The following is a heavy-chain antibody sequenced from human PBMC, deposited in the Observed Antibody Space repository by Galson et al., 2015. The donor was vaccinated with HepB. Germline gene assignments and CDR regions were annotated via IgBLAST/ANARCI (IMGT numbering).Heavy chain of an antibody. V-gene: IGHV1-18*04. CDR1: GYTFTSHT. Sequence: SCKAFGYTFTSHTFSWVRQAPGQGLEWMGWISAYNGNTNYAQKFQDRVTMTTDTSASTAYIELRSLRPDDTAVYYCARDLSLDYWGQGTLVTVSS. CDR2: ISAYNGNT. J-gene: IGHJ4*02. CDR3: ARDLSLDY. D-gene: IGHD3-3*02.